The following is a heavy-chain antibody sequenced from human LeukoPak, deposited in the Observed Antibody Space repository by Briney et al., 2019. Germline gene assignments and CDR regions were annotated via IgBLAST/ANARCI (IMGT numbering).Heavy chain of an antibody. Sequence: SQTLSLTXTVSGGSIGSGDYYWSWICQPPGKGLEWIGYIYYSGSTYYNPSLKSRITISVDTSKNQFSLKLSSVTAADTAVYYCAREGVLRFLEWRYYFDYWGQGTLVTVSS. V-gene: IGHV4-30-4*08. CDR1: GGSIGSGDYY. CDR2: IYYSGST. J-gene: IGHJ4*02. CDR3: AREGVLRFLEWRYYFDY. D-gene: IGHD3-3*01.